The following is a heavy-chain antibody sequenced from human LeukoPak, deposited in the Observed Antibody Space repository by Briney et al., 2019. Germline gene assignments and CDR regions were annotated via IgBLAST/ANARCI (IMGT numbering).Heavy chain of an antibody. CDR1: GGSFSGYY. CDR3: ARVGDGYNYVDWFNP. J-gene: IGHJ5*02. Sequence: PSETLSLTCAVYGGSFSGYYWSWIRQPPGKGLEWIGEINHSGSTNYNPSLKSRVTISVDTSKNQFSLKLSSVTAADTAVYYCARVGDGYNYVDWFNPWGQGTLVTVSS. D-gene: IGHD5-24*01. CDR2: INHSGST. V-gene: IGHV4-34*01.